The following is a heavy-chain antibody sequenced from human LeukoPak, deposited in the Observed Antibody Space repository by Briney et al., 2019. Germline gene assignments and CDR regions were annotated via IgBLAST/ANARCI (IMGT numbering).Heavy chain of an antibody. CDR3: ARRAGAYSHPYDY. CDR2: ISGSGTST. D-gene: IGHD4/OR15-4a*01. J-gene: IGHJ4*02. CDR1: GFTFSSYA. V-gene: IGHV3-23*01. Sequence: PGWSLRLSCAASGFTFSSYAMSWVRQAPGKGLEWVSGISGSGTSTYYADSVKGRFTISRDNSKNTLYLQMNSLRAEDTAVYYCARRAGAYSHPYDYWGQGTLVTVSS.